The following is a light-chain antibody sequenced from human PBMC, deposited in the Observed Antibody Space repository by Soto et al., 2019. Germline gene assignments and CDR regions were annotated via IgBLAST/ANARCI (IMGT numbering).Light chain of an antibody. Sequence: IQLTQSPSSLSASVGDRGTSTCRASQALANFLAWDRRKPGKAPNLPIYVASTLQSGVPSRFSGSGSGTDFTLTISRLQPEDFATYVCQQVESSPSTYGGGTKVDIK. CDR1: QALANF. J-gene: IGKJ4*01. CDR2: VAS. CDR3: QQVESSPST. V-gene: IGKV1-9*01.